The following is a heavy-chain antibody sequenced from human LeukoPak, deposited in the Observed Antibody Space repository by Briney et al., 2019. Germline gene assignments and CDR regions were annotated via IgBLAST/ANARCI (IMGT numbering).Heavy chain of an antibody. CDR3: ATERLKYFDY. CDR1: GFTFDDYA. V-gene: IGHV3-43D*03. J-gene: IGHJ4*02. Sequence: GGSLRLSCAASGFTFDDYAMHWVRQAPGKGLEWVSLISWDGGSTYYADSVKGRFTISRDNSKNSLYLQMHSLRTEDTALYYCATERLKYFDYWGQGTLVTVSS. CDR2: ISWDGGST.